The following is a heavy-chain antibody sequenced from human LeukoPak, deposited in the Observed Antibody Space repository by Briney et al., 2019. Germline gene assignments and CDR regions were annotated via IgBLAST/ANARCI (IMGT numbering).Heavy chain of an antibody. CDR1: GFTVSSNY. D-gene: IGHD4-17*01. CDR3: ATTVTAFDAFDI. V-gene: IGHV3-53*01. CDR2: IYSGGST. J-gene: IGHJ3*02. Sequence: PGGSLRLSCAASGFTVSSNYMSWVRQASGKGLEWVSVIYSGGSTYYADSVKGRFTISRDNSKNTLYLQMNSLRAEDTAVYYCATTVTAFDAFDIWGQGTMVTVSS.